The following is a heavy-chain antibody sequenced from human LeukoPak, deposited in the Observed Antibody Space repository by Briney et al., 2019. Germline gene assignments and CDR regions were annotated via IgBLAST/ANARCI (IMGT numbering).Heavy chain of an antibody. Sequence: SETLSLTCAVYGGSFSGYYWSWIRQPPGKGLEWIGEINHSGSTNYNPSLKSRVTISVDTSKNQFSLKLSSVTAADTAVYYCARRTDDYYFDYWGQGTLVTVSS. CDR3: ARRTDDYYFDY. J-gene: IGHJ4*02. V-gene: IGHV4-34*01. CDR1: GGSFSGYY. D-gene: IGHD1-1*01. CDR2: INHSGST.